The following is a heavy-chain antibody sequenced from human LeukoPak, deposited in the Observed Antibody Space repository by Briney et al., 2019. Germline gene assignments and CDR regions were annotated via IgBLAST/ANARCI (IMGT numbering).Heavy chain of an antibody. CDR3: ARDLGYSSSWYATYYYYYYGMDV. Sequence: PGGSLRLSCAASGFTFSSYWMHWVRHAPGKGLVWVSRINSDGSSTSYADSVKGRFTISRDNAKNTLYLQMNSLGAEDTAVYYCARDLGYSSSWYATYYYYYYGMDVWGQGTTVTVSS. CDR1: GFTFSSYW. J-gene: IGHJ6*02. D-gene: IGHD6-13*01. CDR2: INSDGSST. V-gene: IGHV3-74*01.